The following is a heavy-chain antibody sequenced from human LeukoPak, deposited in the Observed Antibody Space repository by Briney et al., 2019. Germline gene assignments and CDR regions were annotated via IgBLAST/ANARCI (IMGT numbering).Heavy chain of an antibody. CDR2: ISSSGGYI. J-gene: IGHJ3*02. D-gene: IGHD3-22*01. Sequence: GGSLRLSCAASGFTFSTYSMNWVRQAPGKGLEWVSSISSSGGYIFDADSVKGRFTISRDNAKNSLYLQMNSLRAEDTAVYYCARDSSAYYTFDIWGQGTMVTFSS. CDR3: ARDSSAYYTFDI. CDR1: GFTFSTYS. V-gene: IGHV3-21*01.